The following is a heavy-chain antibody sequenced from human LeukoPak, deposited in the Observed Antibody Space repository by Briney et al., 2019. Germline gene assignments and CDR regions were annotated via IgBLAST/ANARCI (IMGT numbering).Heavy chain of an antibody. J-gene: IGHJ4*02. CDR2: IYYSGST. D-gene: IGHD1-26*01. CDR1: GGPISSYY. V-gene: IGHV4-59*01. Sequence: SETLSLTCTVSGGPISSYYWNWIRQPPGKGLEWIGYIYYSGSTNYNPSLKSRVTISVDTSKNQFSLNLSSVTAADTAVYYCARDRGSYYDYWGQGTLVTVSS. CDR3: ARDRGSYYDY.